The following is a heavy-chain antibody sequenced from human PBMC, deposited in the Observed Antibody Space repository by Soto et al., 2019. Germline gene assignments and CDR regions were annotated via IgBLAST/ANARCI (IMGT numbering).Heavy chain of an antibody. V-gene: IGHV1-69*01. D-gene: IGHD6-6*01. CDR1: GGTSSSYA. Sequence: QVQLVQSGAEVKKPGSSVKVSCKASGGTSSSYAISWVRQAPGQGFEWMGGIIPIFGTANYAQKFQGRVTITADESTSTAYMELSSLRSEDTAVYYCARASEEYSTLRHYFDYWGQGTLVTVSS. J-gene: IGHJ4*02. CDR3: ARASEEYSTLRHYFDY. CDR2: IIPIFGTA.